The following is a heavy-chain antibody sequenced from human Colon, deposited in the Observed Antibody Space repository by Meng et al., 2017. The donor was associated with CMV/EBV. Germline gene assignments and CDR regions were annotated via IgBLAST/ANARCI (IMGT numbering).Heavy chain of an antibody. CDR2: IKQDGSEK. Sequence: GESLKISCAASGFTFSSYWMSWVRQAPGKGLEWVANIKQDGSEKYYVDSVKGRFTISRDNAKNSLYLQMNSLRAEDTAVYYCARGGRKRIDPWFIPLIWGQGTLVTVSS. CDR3: ARGGRKRIDPWFIPLI. D-gene: IGHD3-10*01. J-gene: IGHJ4*02. CDR1: GFTFSSYW. V-gene: IGHV3-7*01.